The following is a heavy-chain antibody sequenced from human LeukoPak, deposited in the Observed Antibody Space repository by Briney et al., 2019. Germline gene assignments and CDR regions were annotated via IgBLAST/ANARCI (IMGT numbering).Heavy chain of an antibody. CDR2: IYPGDSDT. CDR1: GYSFTSYW. J-gene: IGHJ4*02. CDR3: ARQLRYYDSSGYRTNDY. Sequence: GESLKISCKGSGYSFTSYWIGWVRQMPGKGLEWMGIIYPGDSDTRYSPSFQGQVTISADKSISTAYLQWSSLKASDTAMYYCARQLRYYDSSGYRTNDYWGQGTLVTVSS. D-gene: IGHD3-22*01. V-gene: IGHV5-51*01.